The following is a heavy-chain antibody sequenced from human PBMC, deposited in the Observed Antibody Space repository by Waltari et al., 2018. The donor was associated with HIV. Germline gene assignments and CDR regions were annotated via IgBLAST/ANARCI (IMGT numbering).Heavy chain of an antibody. J-gene: IGHJ6*02. Sequence: EVQLVESGGGLIQQGGSLRLSCAASGFTVSSHYMSWVRQAPGKGMGWVSVIYSRGNTNYADSGKVRFTISRDNSKNTLYPQMNRLRVQDTAVYYCDISDYDSSGYSAAVWGQGTTVTVSS. CDR1: GFTVSSHY. D-gene: IGHD3-22*01. V-gene: IGHV3-53*01. CDR2: IYSRGNT. CDR3: DISDYDSSGYSAAV.